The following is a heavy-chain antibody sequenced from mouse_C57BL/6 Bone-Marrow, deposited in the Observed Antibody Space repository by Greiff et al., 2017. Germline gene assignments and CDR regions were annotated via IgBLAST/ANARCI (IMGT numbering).Heavy chain of an antibody. CDR3: ARRRRCYFDY. Sequence: EVQLQQSGAELVKPGASVKLSCTASGFNFKDYYMHWVKQRPEQGLEWIGRIDPEDGETNYAAKFQGKATITSDPSTNTAYLQLSSLTSEDTAVYYCARRRRCYFDYWGQGTTLTVSS. CDR1: GFNFKDYY. V-gene: IGHV14-2*01. J-gene: IGHJ2*01. CDR2: IDPEDGET.